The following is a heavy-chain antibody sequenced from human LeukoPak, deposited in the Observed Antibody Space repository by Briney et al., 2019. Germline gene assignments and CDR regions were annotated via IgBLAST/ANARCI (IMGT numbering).Heavy chain of an antibody. CDR2: ITGDGNSA. J-gene: IGHJ5*01. CDR3: ARDNNGYDS. Sequence: GGSLRLSCAASGFTFGNYWMHWVRQAPGKGLVWVSRITGDGNSANYADSVKARFTISRDNAENTLYLQMSSLRAEDTAVYYCARDNNGYDSWGQGTLVTVAS. D-gene: IGHD2-8*01. V-gene: IGHV3-74*01. CDR1: GFTFGNYW.